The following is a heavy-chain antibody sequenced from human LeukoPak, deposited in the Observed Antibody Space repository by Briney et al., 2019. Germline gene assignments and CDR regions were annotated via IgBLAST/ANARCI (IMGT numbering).Heavy chain of an antibody. J-gene: IGHJ4*02. V-gene: IGHV3-21*01. CDR1: GFTFSSYS. D-gene: IGHD3-16*01. Sequence: GGSLRLSCAASGFTFSSYSMNWVRQAPGKGLEWASSINSDSRLMYYAESVKGRFTISRDNARNSLYLLLNSLRAEDTAVYFCVRDLFDDYSLDYWGQGTLVTVSS. CDR2: INSDSRLM. CDR3: VRDLFDDYSLDY.